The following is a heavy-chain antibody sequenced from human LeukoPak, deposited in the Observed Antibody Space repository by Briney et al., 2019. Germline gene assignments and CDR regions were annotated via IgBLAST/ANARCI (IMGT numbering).Heavy chain of an antibody. CDR3: ARARSSYGYGDAFDI. CDR2: ISYDGSNK. D-gene: IGHD5-18*01. V-gene: IGHV3-30*03. Sequence: SLRLSCAASGFTFSSYGMHWVRQAPGKGLEWVAVISYDGSNKYYADSVKGRFTISRDNSKNTLYLQMNSLRAEDTAVYYCARARSSYGYGDAFDIWGQGTMVTVSS. J-gene: IGHJ3*02. CDR1: GFTFSSYG.